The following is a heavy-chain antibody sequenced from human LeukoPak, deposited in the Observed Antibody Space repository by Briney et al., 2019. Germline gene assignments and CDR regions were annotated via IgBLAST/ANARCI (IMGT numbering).Heavy chain of an antibody. CDR3: ARMEVDYDFWSGYIGDAFDI. Sequence: PGGSLRLSCAASGFTFSSYWMSCVRQAPGKWLEWVANIMQDGSEKYYVDSVKGRFTISRDNAKNSLYLQMNSLRAEGTAVYYCARMEVDYDFWSGYIGDAFDIWGQGTMVTVSS. CDR1: GFTFSSYW. V-gene: IGHV3-7*01. J-gene: IGHJ3*02. D-gene: IGHD3-3*01. CDR2: IMQDGSEK.